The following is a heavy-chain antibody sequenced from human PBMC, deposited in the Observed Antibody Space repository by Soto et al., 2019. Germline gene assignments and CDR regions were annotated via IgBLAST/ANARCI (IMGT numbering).Heavy chain of an antibody. V-gene: IGHV4-61*01. CDR1: AGSLSSDSYY. CDR3: ARSGYSYGPNPLLY. J-gene: IGHJ4*02. CDR2: IFHSEST. D-gene: IGHD5-18*01. Sequence: PSETLSLTCTVSAGSLSSDSYYWSWIRQPPGKGLEWIGYIFHSESTNYNPSLKSRVIMSVDTSKKQFSLKLTSVTAADTAVYYCARSGYSYGPNPLLYWGQGTLVTVSS.